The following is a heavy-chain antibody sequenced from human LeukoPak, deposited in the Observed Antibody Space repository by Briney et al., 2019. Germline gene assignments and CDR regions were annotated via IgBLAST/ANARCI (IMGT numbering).Heavy chain of an antibody. CDR2: ISSGSSTI. Sequence: GGSLRLSCAASGFTLSIYSMNWVRQAPGKGLEWVSHISSGSSTIYYADSVKGRFTISRDNAKNSLYLQMNSLRVEDTAVYYCARESWFDPWGQGTLVTVSS. CDR3: ARESWFDP. V-gene: IGHV3-48*01. J-gene: IGHJ5*02. CDR1: GFTLSIYS.